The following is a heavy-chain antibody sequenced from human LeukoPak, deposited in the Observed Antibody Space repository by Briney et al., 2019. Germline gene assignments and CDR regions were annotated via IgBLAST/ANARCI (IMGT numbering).Heavy chain of an antibody. J-gene: IGHJ4*02. CDR2: IYYSGTT. V-gene: IGHV4-59*04. CDR1: GGSISSYY. D-gene: IGHD1-26*01. CDR3: ARRIVGATDH. Sequence: PSETLSLTCTVSGGSISSYYWSWIRQPPGKGLEWIGSIYYSGTTYYNPSLKSRVTMSVDTSKNQFSLKLSSVTAADTAVFYCARRIVGATDHWGQGTLVTVSS.